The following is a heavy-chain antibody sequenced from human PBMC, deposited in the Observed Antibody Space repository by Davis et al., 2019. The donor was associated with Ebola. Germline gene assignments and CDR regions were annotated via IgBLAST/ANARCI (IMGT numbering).Heavy chain of an antibody. V-gene: IGHV4-39*01. CDR2: ISVGGGT. Sequence: MPSETLSLTCTVSGGSITSHYWSWIRQFPGKGLEWIGSISVGGGTFYNPSLKSRVTIPVDTSKNQFSLILLSVTATDTAVYFCARHDFHNSGYPFDYWGQGTLVTVSS. J-gene: IGHJ4*02. CDR3: ARHDFHNSGYPFDY. D-gene: IGHD6-19*01. CDR1: GGSITSHY.